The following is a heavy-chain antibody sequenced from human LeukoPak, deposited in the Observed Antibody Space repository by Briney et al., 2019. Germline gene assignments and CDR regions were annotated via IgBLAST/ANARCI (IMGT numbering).Heavy chain of an antibody. Sequence: PSETLSLTCAVYGGSFSGYYWSWIRQPPGKGLEWIGEINHSGSTNYNPSLKSRVTISVDTSKNQFSLKLSSVTAADTAVYYCASGDYDEYYYYMDVWGKGTTVTVSS. CDR1: GGSFSGYY. J-gene: IGHJ6*03. V-gene: IGHV4-34*01. D-gene: IGHD4-17*01. CDR3: ASGDYDEYYYYMDV. CDR2: INHSGST.